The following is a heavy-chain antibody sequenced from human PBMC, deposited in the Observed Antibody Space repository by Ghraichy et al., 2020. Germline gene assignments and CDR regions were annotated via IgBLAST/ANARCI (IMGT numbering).Heavy chain of an antibody. J-gene: IGHJ6*02. V-gene: IGHV3-48*02. CDR3: ARGATVVRFFYYDGMDV. D-gene: IGHD4-23*01. CDR2: ITSSSRTI. Sequence: WGSLRLSCVGSGFTLSGYSMNWVRQSPGKGLEWVAYITSSSRTISYADSVKGRFTISRDNAQNSLYLQMNSLRDEDTALYYCARGATVVRFFYYDGMDVWGQGTTVTVSS. CDR1: GFTLSGYS.